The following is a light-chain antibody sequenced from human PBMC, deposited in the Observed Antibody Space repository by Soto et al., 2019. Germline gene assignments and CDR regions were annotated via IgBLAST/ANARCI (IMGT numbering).Light chain of an antibody. V-gene: IGKV3-11*01. J-gene: IGKJ3*01. CDR1: QSVSNY. CDR3: QQRTNWIFT. CDR2: DAS. Sequence: EVVLTQSPATLSLSPGERAILSCRASQSVSNYLAWYQQKPGQAPRLLIYDASNRATGIPGRFSGSGSGTDFTLTISSLEPEDFAVYYCQQRTNWIFTFGPGTRVDIK.